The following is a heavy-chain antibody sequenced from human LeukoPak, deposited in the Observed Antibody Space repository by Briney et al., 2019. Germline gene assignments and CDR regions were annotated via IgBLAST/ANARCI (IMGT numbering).Heavy chain of an antibody. CDR1: GDSISSDYW. V-gene: IGHV4-4*02. D-gene: IGHD3-16*01. CDR2: IHHFGGT. Sequence: PSETLSLTCTVSGDSISSDYWWSWLRQSPVKGLEWIGEIHHFGGTNYNPSLKSRLIMSVDKSNNRFSLKLTSVTAADTAVYYCARDGMFSFGSLTYRAFDYWGQGALVTVSS. J-gene: IGHJ4*02. CDR3: ARDGMFSFGSLTYRAFDY.